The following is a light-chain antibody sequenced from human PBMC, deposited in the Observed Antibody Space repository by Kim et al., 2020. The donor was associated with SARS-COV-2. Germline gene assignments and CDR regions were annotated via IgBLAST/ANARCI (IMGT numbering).Light chain of an antibody. J-gene: IGLJ1*01. V-gene: IGLV2-14*03. CDR2: DVN. CDR3: SSYTSTNTLV. CDR1: SSDVGGYNF. Sequence: GQSSTISCTGTSSDVGGYNFVSWYQQHPGKAPKLRIFDVNHWPSGVPDRFSGSKSGNTASLTISGLQPEDEADYYCSSYTSTNTLVFGTGTKVTVL.